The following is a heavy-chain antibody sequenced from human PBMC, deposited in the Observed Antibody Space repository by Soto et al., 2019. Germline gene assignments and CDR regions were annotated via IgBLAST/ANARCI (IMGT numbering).Heavy chain of an antibody. CDR3: ARDKGYYYGMDV. CDR2: IYYSGST. Sequence: QVQLQESGPGPVKPSETLSLTCTVSGGSISGYYWSWIRQPPGKGLEWIGYIYYSGSTNYNPSLKSRVTISVDTSKNQFSLKLSSVTAADTAVYYCARDKGYYYGMDVWGQGTTVTVSS. J-gene: IGHJ6*02. V-gene: IGHV4-59*01. CDR1: GGSISGYY.